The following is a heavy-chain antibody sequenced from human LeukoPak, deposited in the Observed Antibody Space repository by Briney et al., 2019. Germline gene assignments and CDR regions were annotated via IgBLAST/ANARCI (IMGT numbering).Heavy chain of an antibody. CDR3: AKDQGFDSSSWYRKFDY. CDR1: GFTFSSYA. V-gene: IGHV3-23*01. D-gene: IGHD6-13*01. Sequence: GGSLRLSCAASGFTFSSYAMSWVRQAPGKGLEWVSAISGSGGSTYYADSVKGRFTISRDNSKNTLYLQMNGLRAEDTAVYYCAKDQGFDSSSWYRKFDYWGQGTLVTVSS. J-gene: IGHJ4*02. CDR2: ISGSGGST.